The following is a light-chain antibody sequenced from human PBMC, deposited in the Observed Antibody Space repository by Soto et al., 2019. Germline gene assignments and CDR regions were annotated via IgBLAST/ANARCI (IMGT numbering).Light chain of an antibody. Sequence: DIQMTQSPSSLSASVGDRVTITCRASQSITSYLNWFRQKPGKAPELLISAASNLQSGVPSRFSGSGSGTDFTLTISSLQREDFATYYCQGYNSAPFTFGPGTKVDIK. CDR3: QGYNSAPFT. CDR2: AAS. CDR1: QSITSY. J-gene: IGKJ3*01. V-gene: IGKV1-39*01.